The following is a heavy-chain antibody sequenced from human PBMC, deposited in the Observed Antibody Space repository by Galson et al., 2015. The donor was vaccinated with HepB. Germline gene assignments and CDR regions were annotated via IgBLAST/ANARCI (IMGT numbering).Heavy chain of an antibody. Sequence: SLRLSCAASEFTFCSYVMHWVRQAPGKGLEWVAVIWYDGSNKYYVDSVKGRFTISRDNSKNTLYLQMNSLRAEDTAVYYCARQGTTSSAYYYYYLDVWGKGTTVTVSS. J-gene: IGHJ6*03. V-gene: IGHV3-33*01. CDR2: IWYDGSNK. CDR3: ARQGTTSSAYYYYYLDV. CDR1: EFTFCSYV. D-gene: IGHD2-2*01.